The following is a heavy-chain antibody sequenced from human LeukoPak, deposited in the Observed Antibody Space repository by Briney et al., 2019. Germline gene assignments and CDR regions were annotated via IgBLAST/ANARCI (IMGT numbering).Heavy chain of an antibody. D-gene: IGHD3-22*01. CDR3: ARHSRGYYYYMDV. CDR2: INHSGST. Sequence: PSETLSLTCAVYGGSFSGYYWSWIRQPPGKGLEWIGEINHSGSTNYNPSLKSRVTISVDTSKNQFSLKLSSVTAADTAVYYCARHSRGYYYYMDVWGKGTTVTVSS. CDR1: GGSFSGYY. V-gene: IGHV4-34*01. J-gene: IGHJ6*03.